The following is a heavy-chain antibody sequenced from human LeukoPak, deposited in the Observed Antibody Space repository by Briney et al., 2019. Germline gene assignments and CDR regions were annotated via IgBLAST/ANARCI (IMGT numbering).Heavy chain of an antibody. CDR2: ISAYNGNT. CDR1: GYTFTSYG. Sequence: ASVKVSCKASGYTFTSYGISWVLQAPGQGLEWMGWISAYNGNTNYAQKLQGRVTMTTDTSTSTAYMELRSLRSDDTAVYYCARGHTVLLWFGELLTLDYWGQGTLVTVSS. V-gene: IGHV1-18*01. CDR3: ARGHTVLLWFGELLTLDY. J-gene: IGHJ4*02. D-gene: IGHD3-10*01.